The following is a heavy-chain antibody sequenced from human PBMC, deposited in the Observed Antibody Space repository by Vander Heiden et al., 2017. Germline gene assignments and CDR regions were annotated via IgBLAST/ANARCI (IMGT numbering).Heavy chain of an antibody. D-gene: IGHD4-4*01. CDR1: GCSISSYY. V-gene: IGHV4-59*01. J-gene: IGHJ6*02. CDR3: AGVDYSNYAHYYYGMDV. Sequence: QVQLQESGPGLVKPSETLSLTCTVSGCSISSYYWSWIRQPPGKGLEWIGCIYYSRGTNYNPSLKSRVTISVDTSKNQFSLKLSSVTAADTAVYYCAGVDYSNYAHYYYGMDVWGQGTTVTVSS. CDR2: IYYSRGT.